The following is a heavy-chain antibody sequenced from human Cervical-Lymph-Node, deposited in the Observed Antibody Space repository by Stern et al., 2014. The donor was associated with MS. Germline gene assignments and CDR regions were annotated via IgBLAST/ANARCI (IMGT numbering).Heavy chain of an antibody. CDR3: ATPSTVTVGGMDV. CDR2: IIPIFGTP. Sequence: DQLVESGAEVKKPGSSVKVSCKASGGTFSTQAINWVRQAPGQGLEGVGGIIPIFGTPKYAQKVQDRGPLTAEDSTRTACMDLSSLRSEYTAVYYCATPSTVTVGGMDVWGQGTTVTVSS. D-gene: IGHD4-17*01. J-gene: IGHJ6*02. V-gene: IGHV1-69*01. CDR1: GGTFSTQA.